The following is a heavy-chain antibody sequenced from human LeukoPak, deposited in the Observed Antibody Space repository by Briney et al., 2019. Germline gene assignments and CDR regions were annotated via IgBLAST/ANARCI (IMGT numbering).Heavy chain of an antibody. D-gene: IGHD2/OR15-2a*01. CDR3: AGHAGLIVGEEYYFDY. CDR2: IYYSGST. CDR1: GGSISSYY. J-gene: IGHJ4*02. Sequence: SSETLSLTCTVSGGSISSYYWSWIRQPPGKGLEWIGYIYYSGSTNCNPSLKSRVTISVDTSKNQFSLKLSSVTAADTAVYYCAGHAGLIVGEEYYFDYWGQGTLVTVSS. V-gene: IGHV4-59*01.